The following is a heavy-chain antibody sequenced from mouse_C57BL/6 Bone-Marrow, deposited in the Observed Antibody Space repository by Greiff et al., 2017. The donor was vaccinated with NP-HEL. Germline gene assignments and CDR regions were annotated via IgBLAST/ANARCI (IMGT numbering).Heavy chain of an antibody. CDR3: AKFGYYGWYFDV. V-gene: IGHV2-5*01. D-gene: IGHD2-3*01. CDR1: GFSLTSYG. CDR2: IWRGGST. J-gene: IGHJ1*03. Sequence: QVHVKQSGPGLVQPSQSLSITCPVSGFSLTSYGVHWVRQSPGKGLEWLGVIWRGGSTDYNAAFMSRLSITKDNSKSQVFFKMNSLQADDTAIYYCAKFGYYGWYFDVWGTGTTVTVSS.